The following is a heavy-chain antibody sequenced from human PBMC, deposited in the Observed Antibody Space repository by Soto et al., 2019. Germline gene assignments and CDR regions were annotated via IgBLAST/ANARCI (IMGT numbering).Heavy chain of an antibody. CDR2: ITGASGDT. CDR3: ATALRFVDYLLKR. CDR1: GYTLTTYP. Sequence: ASVKVSCKASGYTLTTYPLHWVRQAPGQSLEWMGYITGASGDTRYSQKFHDRVTITRDTSANTAYLELNSLTSEDTAVYYCATALRFVDYLLKRWGQGTLVTVSS. V-gene: IGHV1-3*01. J-gene: IGHJ4*02. D-gene: IGHD3-9*01.